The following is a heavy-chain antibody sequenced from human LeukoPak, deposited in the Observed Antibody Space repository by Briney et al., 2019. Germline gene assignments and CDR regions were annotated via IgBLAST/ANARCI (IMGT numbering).Heavy chain of an antibody. Sequence: GGSLRLSCAASGFTFSSYSMNWVRQAPGKGLEWVSSISSSSSYIYYADSVKGRFTISKDNAKNSLYLQMNSLRAEDTAVYYCARGLPFFTIFGVVPPVGMDVWGQGTTVTVSS. CDR3: ARGLPFFTIFGVVPPVGMDV. CDR2: ISSSSSYI. V-gene: IGHV3-21*01. D-gene: IGHD3-3*01. J-gene: IGHJ6*02. CDR1: GFTFSSYS.